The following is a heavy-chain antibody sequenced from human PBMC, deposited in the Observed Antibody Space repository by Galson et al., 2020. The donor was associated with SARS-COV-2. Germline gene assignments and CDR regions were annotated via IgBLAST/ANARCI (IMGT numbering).Heavy chain of an antibody. J-gene: IGHJ2*01. V-gene: IGHV1-46*01. Sequence: ASVKVSCEASGDTFSNYYVHWVRQAPGQGLKWMGNSIPAGGSSTSDTQKFQGRVTVTRDASTSTVYMELSSLRPEDTAVYYCATARVYGYWYFDLWGPGTLVTVSA. CDR1: GDTFSNYY. D-gene: IGHD4-17*01. CDR3: ATARVYGYWYFDL. CDR2: SIPAGGSST.